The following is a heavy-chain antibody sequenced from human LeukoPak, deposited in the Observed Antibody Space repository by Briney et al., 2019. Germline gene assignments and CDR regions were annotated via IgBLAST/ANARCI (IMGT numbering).Heavy chain of an antibody. J-gene: IGHJ6*02. CDR1: GGSISTYY. Sequence: PSETLSLTCTVSGGSISTYYWSWIRPPPGKGLEWMGYIYYSGRTNYNPSLESRVTISVDTSKNQFSLKLSSVTAADTAVYYCARGPRGYYDSGSSTYYYGMDVWGQGTTVTVSS. CDR2: IYYSGRT. CDR3: ARGPRGYYDSGSSTYYYGMDV. V-gene: IGHV4-59*01. D-gene: IGHD3-10*01.